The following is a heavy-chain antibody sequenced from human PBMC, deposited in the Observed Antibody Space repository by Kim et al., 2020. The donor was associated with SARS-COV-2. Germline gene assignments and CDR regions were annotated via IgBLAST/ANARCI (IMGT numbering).Heavy chain of an antibody. D-gene: IGHD6-19*01. CDR3: ARSSGRYTYVYGLDV. J-gene: IGHJ6*02. V-gene: IGHV3-21*06. Sequence: ADSVKGRFTIARDNSNNTVSLQMNSRGAGDTAVYYCARSSGRYTYVYGLDVWGQGTTVTVSS.